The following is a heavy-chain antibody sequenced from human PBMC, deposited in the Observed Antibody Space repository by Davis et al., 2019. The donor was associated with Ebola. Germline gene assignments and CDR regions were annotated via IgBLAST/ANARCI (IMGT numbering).Heavy chain of an antibody. Sequence: GESLKISCKGSGYTFNSYWIGWVRQMPGKGLEWMGVMYLGDSETTYSPSFQGQVTFSADNSINTVYLQWSSLKASDTATYYCARGTLPGFTTSGFDSWGQGTLVTVSS. D-gene: IGHD3-22*01. CDR1: GYTFNSYW. CDR3: ARGTLPGFTTSGFDS. V-gene: IGHV5-51*01. CDR2: MYLGDSET. J-gene: IGHJ4*02.